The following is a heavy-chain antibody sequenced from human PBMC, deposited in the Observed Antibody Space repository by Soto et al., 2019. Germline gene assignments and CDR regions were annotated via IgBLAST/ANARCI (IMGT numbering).Heavy chain of an antibody. Sequence: GGSLRLSCAASGFTFDDYAMHWVRQAPGKGLEWVSGISWNSGSIGYADSVKGRFTISRDNAKNSLYLQMNSLRAEDTALYYCAKVECSSTSCPIFDYWGQGTLVTVSS. V-gene: IGHV3-9*01. CDR2: ISWNSGSI. CDR3: AKVECSSTSCPIFDY. CDR1: GFTFDDYA. D-gene: IGHD2-2*01. J-gene: IGHJ4*02.